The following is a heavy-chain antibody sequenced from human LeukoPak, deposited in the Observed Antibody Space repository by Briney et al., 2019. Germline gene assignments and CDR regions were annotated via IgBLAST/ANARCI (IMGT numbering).Heavy chain of an antibody. CDR2: IYYSGST. J-gene: IGHJ4*02. Sequence: SETLSLTCTVSGGSISSSSYYWGWIRQPPGKGLEWIGSIYYSGSTYYSPSLKSRVTISVDTSKKQFSLRLSSVTAADTAVYYCSRTPIYYFDISGYYNWGQGTLVTVSS. CDR1: GGSISSSSYY. D-gene: IGHD3-22*01. CDR3: SRTPIYYFDISGYYN. V-gene: IGHV4-39*07.